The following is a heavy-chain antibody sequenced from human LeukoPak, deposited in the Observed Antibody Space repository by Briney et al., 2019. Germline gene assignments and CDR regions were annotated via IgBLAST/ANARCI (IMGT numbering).Heavy chain of an antibody. CDR3: ARGFRYDAFDI. CDR2: INWNCGST. D-gene: IGHD3-3*01. CDR1: GFTFSSYE. J-gene: IGHJ3*02. Sequence: PGGSLRLSCAASGFTFSSYEMNWVRQAPGKGLEWVSGINWNCGSTGYADSVKGRFTISRENAKNSLYVQMNSLRAEDTALYHCARGFRYDAFDIWGQGTMVTVS. V-gene: IGHV3-20*01.